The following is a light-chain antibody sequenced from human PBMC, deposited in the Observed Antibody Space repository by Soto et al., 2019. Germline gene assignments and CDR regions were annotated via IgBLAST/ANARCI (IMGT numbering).Light chain of an antibody. V-gene: IGKV3-20*01. Sequence: EIVMTQSPATLSVSPGERATLSCRASQSVSSYLAWYQQKPGQAPRLLISGASSRATGILDRFSGSGSGTDFTLTISRLEPEDFAVYYCQQYGSSPTFGGGTKVDIK. J-gene: IGKJ4*01. CDR3: QQYGSSPT. CDR2: GAS. CDR1: QSVSSY.